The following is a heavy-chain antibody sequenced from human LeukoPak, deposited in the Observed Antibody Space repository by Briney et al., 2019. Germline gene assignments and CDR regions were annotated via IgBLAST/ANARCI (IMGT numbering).Heavy chain of an antibody. Sequence: SETLSLTCTVSGASIGSYYWSWIRQPAGKGLEWIGRIYTSGGTVYNPSLKSRVTMSVDTSKNQFSLKLSSVTAADTAVYYCARGVFYYDTSGRGYYFDYWGQGPLVTVSS. CDR2: IYTSGGT. V-gene: IGHV4-4*07. CDR3: ARGVFYYDTSGRGYYFDY. CDR1: GASIGSYY. J-gene: IGHJ4*02. D-gene: IGHD3-22*01.